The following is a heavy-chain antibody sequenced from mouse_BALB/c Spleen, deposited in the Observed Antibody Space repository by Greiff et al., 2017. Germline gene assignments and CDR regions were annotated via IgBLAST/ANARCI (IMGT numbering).Heavy chain of an antibody. J-gene: IGHJ4*01. CDR3: ERGFHYYYYAMDD. D-gene: IGHD1-2*01. V-gene: IGHV1-14*01. Sequence: VQLQQSGPELVKPGASVKMSCKASGYTFTSYVMHWVKQKPGPGLEWIGYIKPYNDGTKYNEKFKGKATLTSDKSSSTAYMELSRLTSEDSAVYYCERGFHYYYYAMDDWGQGTSDTVAS. CDR1: GYTFTSYV. CDR2: IKPYNDGT.